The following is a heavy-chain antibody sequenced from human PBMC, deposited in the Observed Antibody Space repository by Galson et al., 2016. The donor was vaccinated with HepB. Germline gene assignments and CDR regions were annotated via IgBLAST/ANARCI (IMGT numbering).Heavy chain of an antibody. CDR2: ISGSGDNT. CDR3: TRENSGYDY. Sequence: SLRLSCAASGFTFRSYGMNWVRQAPGKELEWISGISGSGDNTYYADSVKGQFTISRDNLKNTLFLQMNSLRVEDTALYYCTRENSGYDYWGQGTVISVST. V-gene: IGHV3-23*01. D-gene: IGHD5-12*01. CDR1: GFTFRSYG. J-gene: IGHJ4*02.